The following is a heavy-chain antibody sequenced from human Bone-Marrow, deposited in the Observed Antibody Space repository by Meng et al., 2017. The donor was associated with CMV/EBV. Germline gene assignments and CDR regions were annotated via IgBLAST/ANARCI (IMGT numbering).Heavy chain of an antibody. J-gene: IGHJ6*02. CDR1: GFTFSSYA. Sequence: GESLKISCAASGFTFSSYAMHWVRQAPGKGLEWVGVISYDGSNKYYADSVKGLFTISRDNSKNTLYLQMNSLRAEDTAVYYCARESGYYYDSSGYYSALGYYYGMDDWGQGTTVTVSS. D-gene: IGHD3-22*01. CDR2: ISYDGSNK. CDR3: ARESGYYYDSSGYYSALGYYYGMDD. V-gene: IGHV3-30*04.